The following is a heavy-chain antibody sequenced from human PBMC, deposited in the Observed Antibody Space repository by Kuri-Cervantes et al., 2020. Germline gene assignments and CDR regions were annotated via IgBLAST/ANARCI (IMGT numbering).Heavy chain of an antibody. D-gene: IGHD3-10*01. Sequence: SETLSLTCTVSGDSISSYYWSWSRQPPGKGLEWIGSIYHSGSTYYNPSLKSRVTISVDTSKNQFSLKLSSVTAADTAVYYCARGVRTTMVRGRYYIMDVWGKGTTVTVSS. V-gene: IGHV4-38-2*02. J-gene: IGHJ6*03. CDR2: IYHSGST. CDR1: GDSISSYY. CDR3: ARGVRTTMVRGRYYIMDV.